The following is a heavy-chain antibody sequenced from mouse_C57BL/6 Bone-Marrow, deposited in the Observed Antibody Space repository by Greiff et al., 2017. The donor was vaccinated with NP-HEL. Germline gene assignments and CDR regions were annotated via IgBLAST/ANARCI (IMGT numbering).Heavy chain of an antibody. CDR1: GFTFTDYY. V-gene: IGHV7-3*01. CDR3: ARYGLRAWFAY. CDR2: IRNKANGYTT. Sequence: EVQRVESGGGLVQPGGSLSLSCAASGFTFTDYYMSWVRQPPGKALEWLGFIRNKANGYTTEYSASVKGRFTISRDNSQSILYLQMNALRAEDSATYYCARYGLRAWFAYWGQGTLVTVSA. J-gene: IGHJ3*01.